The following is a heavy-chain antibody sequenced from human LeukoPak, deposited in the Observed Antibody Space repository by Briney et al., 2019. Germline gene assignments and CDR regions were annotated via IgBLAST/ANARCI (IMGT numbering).Heavy chain of an antibody. CDR2: IKQDGSEK. CDR3: ASSGLRYFDCPDY. J-gene: IGHJ4*02. CDR1: GFTFSRYW. D-gene: IGHD3-9*01. V-gene: IGHV3-7*05. Sequence: GGSLRLSCAASGFTFSRYWMSWVRQAPGKGLEWVATIKQDGSEKYYVDSVKGRFTISTDTAKNSLSLQMNSLSAEDTAVYYCASSGLRYFDCPDYWGQGALVTVSS.